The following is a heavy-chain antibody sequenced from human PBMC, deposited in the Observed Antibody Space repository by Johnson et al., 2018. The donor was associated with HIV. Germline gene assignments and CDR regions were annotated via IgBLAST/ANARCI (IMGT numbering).Heavy chain of an antibody. V-gene: IGHV3-74*02. CDR3: ASAQLLADVAFNN. CDR2: ISGDGSSS. CDR1: GFTISTFW. Sequence: VLLVESGGALVQPGGSLRLSCEVSGFTISTFWMHWVRQVPGKGLMWVSRISGDGSSSSYADSVKGRFTISRDNAKNTLYLQLNRLRVEATAIYYCASAQLLADVAFNNWGQGTMVTVSS. D-gene: IGHD6-6*01. J-gene: IGHJ3*01.